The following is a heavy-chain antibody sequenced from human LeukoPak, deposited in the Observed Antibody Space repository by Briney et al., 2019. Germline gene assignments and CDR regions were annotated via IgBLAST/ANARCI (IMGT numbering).Heavy chain of an antibody. CDR2: INPNSGGT. D-gene: IGHD3-22*01. J-gene: IGHJ4*02. V-gene: IGHV1-2*02. Sequence: ASVKVSCKASGYTFTGYYMHWLRQAPRQGLEWMGWINPNSGGTDYAQKFQGRGTMTRDTTIGTAYMKLSRLRSDDTAVYYCARDLHFDDSSGDWGQGTLVTVSS. CDR3: ARDLHFDDSSGD. CDR1: GYTFTGYY.